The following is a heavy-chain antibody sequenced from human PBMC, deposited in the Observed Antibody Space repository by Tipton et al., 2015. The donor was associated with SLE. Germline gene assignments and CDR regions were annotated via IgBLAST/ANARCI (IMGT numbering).Heavy chain of an antibody. Sequence: TLSLTCAVYGGSFSGYYWSWIRQPPGKGLEWIGYIYYSGSTNYNPSLKSRVTISVDTSKNQFSLKLSSVTAADTAVYYCARQGYSGYEFDYWGQGTLVTVSS. V-gene: IGHV4-59*08. D-gene: IGHD5-12*01. CDR3: ARQGYSGYEFDY. J-gene: IGHJ4*02. CDR1: GGSFSGYY. CDR2: IYYSGST.